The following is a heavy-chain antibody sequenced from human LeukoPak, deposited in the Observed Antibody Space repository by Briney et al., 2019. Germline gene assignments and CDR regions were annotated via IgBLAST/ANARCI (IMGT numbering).Heavy chain of an antibody. V-gene: IGHV1-18*01. CDR3: SRDSGYSDYVGNP. J-gene: IGHJ5*02. CDR2: ISTYNGNT. D-gene: IGHD4-11*01. CDR1: GYSFTTYG. Sequence: ASVKVSCKASGYSFTTYGISWVRQAPGQGLEWMGWISTYNGNTNYAQKLQDRVTMTTDTSASTAYMELRSLRYDDTAVYYCSRDSGYSDYVGNPGGQGPLVTASS.